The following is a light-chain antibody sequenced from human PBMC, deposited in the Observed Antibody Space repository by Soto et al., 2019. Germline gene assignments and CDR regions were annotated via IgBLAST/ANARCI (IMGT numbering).Light chain of an antibody. CDR2: HAS. Sequence: DIQMTQSPSTLSASIGDRVTITCRASQSISTWLAWYRQKPGEAPKLLIYHASNLESGVPSRFSGSGSGTEFTLAICSLQPDDFATYYCQQYKAYSWTFGPGTKVDI. CDR1: QSISTW. J-gene: IGKJ1*01. V-gene: IGKV1-5*03. CDR3: QQYKAYSWT.